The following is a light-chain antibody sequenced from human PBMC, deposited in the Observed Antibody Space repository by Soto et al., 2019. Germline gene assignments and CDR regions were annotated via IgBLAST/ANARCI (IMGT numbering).Light chain of an antibody. V-gene: IGKV1-5*03. CDR3: QQYNSYSPLT. J-gene: IGKJ4*01. CDR2: KAS. CDR1: QSISTW. Sequence: DIQMTQSPATLPASVGDRVTITCRANQSISTWLAWYQQKPGKAPNLLIYKASRLETGVPSRFSGSGSGTEFTLIISFLQPDDFATYYCQQYNSYSPLTFGGGTKV.